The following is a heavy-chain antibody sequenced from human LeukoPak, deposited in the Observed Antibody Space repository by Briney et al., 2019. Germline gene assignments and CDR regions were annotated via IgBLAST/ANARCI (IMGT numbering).Heavy chain of an antibody. CDR2: INHSGST. V-gene: IGHV4-34*01. D-gene: IGHD3-22*01. J-gene: IGHJ4*02. Sequence: SETLSLTCAVYGGSFSGYYWSWIRQPPGKGLEWIGEINHSGSTNYNPSLKSRVTISVDTSNNQFSLKLSSVTAADTAVYYCARVDYYYDSSGYYFDYWGQGTLVTVSS. CDR3: ARVDYYYDSSGYYFDY. CDR1: GGSFSGYY.